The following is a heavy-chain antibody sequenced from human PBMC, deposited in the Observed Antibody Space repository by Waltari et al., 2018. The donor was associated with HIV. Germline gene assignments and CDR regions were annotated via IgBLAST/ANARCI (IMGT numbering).Heavy chain of an antibody. CDR1: GGSISSYY. J-gene: IGHJ5*02. D-gene: IGHD2-2*01. V-gene: IGHV4-59*01. CDR2: IYYSGST. Sequence: QVQLQESGPGLVKPSETLSLTCTVPGGSISSYYWSWIRQPPGKGLEWIGYIYYSGSTNYNPSLKSRVTISVDTSKNQFSLKLSSVTAADTAVYYCARAIVVVPATRFDPWGQGTLVTVSS. CDR3: ARAIVVVPATRFDP.